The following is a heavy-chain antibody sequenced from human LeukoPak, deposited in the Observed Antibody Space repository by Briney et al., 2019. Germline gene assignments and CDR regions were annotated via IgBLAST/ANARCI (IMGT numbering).Heavy chain of an antibody. D-gene: IGHD4-17*01. CDR1: GGSVRSYY. Sequence: SETLSLTCDVSGGSVRSYYCSWIRQAPGKRLEWIGGVDTSGSANYNPSLRTRASISVDTSKNQFSLKVTSVTAADTAVYFCAGASGFTETTWDFGVWGQGALVIVSS. CDR3: AGASGFTETTWDFGV. V-gene: IGHV4-4*08. CDR2: VDTSGSA. J-gene: IGHJ4*02.